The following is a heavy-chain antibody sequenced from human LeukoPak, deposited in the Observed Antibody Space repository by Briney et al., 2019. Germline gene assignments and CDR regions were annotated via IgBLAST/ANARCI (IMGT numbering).Heavy chain of an antibody. V-gene: IGHV5-51*01. J-gene: IGHJ4*02. CDR2: IYPGDSDT. CDR3: ARLAPGSYDILTGPFDY. Sequence: GESLKISCRGSGYSFTSHWIGWVRQMPGKGLEWMGIIYPGDSDTRYSPSFQGQVTISADKSISTAYLQWSSLKASDTAMYYCARLAPGSYDILTGPFDYWGQGTLVTVSS. D-gene: IGHD3-9*01. CDR1: GYSFTSHW.